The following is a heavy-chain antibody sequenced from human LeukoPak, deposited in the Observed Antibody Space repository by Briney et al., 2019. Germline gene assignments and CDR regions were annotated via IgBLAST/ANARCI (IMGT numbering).Heavy chain of an antibody. CDR1: GFTFSSYA. CDR2: ISGSGGST. J-gene: IGHJ4*02. CDR3: AKARLPNTFDY. D-gene: IGHD5-12*01. Sequence: PGGSLRLSCAASGFTFSSYAMSWVRQAPGQGLEWVSAISGSGGSTYYADSVKGRFTIFGDNSKNTLYLQMNSLRAEDTAVYYCAKARLPNTFDYWGQGTLVTVSS. V-gene: IGHV3-23*01.